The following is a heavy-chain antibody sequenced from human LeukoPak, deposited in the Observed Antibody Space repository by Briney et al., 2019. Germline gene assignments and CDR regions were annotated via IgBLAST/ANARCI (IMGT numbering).Heavy chain of an antibody. CDR1: GLTFSAYG. D-gene: IGHD6-13*01. CDR2: IWSDGTNK. J-gene: IGHJ3*02. Sequence: PGGSLRLSCAASGLTFSAYGMHWVRQAPGKGLEWVAVIWSDGTNKYYADSVRGRFTISRDNSKNTLYLQMNTLIIEDTAVYYCASAAGAFDSWGQGTMITVSS. V-gene: IGHV3-33*01. CDR3: ASAAGAFDS.